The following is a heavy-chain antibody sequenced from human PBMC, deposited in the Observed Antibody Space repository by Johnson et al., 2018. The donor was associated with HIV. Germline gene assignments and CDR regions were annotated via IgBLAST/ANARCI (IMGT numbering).Heavy chain of an antibody. J-gene: IGHJ3*02. CDR1: GFTFSSYW. V-gene: IGHV3-74*02. D-gene: IGHD5-18*01. CDR2: INSDGSST. Sequence: VQVLESGGGLVQPGGSLRLSCVASGFTFSSYWMHWVRQAPGKGLVWVSRINSDGSSTSYADSVKGRFTISRDNAKNTLYLQMNSLRAEDTALYYCARVKGYGIPNAFDIWGQGTMVTVSS. CDR3: ARVKGYGIPNAFDI.